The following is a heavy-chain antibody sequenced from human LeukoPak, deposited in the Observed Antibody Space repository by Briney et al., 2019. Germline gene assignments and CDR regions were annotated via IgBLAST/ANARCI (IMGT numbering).Heavy chain of an antibody. CDR3: ATPGAYYDILTGLRDDAFDI. J-gene: IGHJ3*02. Sequence: SVKVSCKASGGTFSSYAISWVRQAPGQGLEWMGRIIPIFGTANYAQKFQGRVMITTDESTSTAYMELSSLRSEDTAVYYCATPGAYYDILTGLRDDAFDIWGQGTMVTVSS. D-gene: IGHD3-9*01. CDR1: GGTFSSYA. V-gene: IGHV1-69*05. CDR2: IIPIFGTA.